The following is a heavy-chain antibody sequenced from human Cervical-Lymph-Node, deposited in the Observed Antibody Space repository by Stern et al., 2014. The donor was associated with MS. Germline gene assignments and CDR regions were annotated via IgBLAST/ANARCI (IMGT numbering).Heavy chain of an antibody. CDR2: ISNNGNNI. Sequence: EMQLVESGGGLVKPGGSLRLSCAASGFTFSTYCMNWVRQAPGKGLEWVTSISNNGNNIYYADSVKARFTISRDDAKNSLYLQMDSLTAEDTAVYYCARDPGYRGRTSCYTDYFDYWGQGVLVTVSS. CDR1: GFTFSTYC. J-gene: IGHJ4*02. CDR3: ARDPGYRGRTSCYTDYFDY. V-gene: IGHV3-21*01. D-gene: IGHD2-2*02.